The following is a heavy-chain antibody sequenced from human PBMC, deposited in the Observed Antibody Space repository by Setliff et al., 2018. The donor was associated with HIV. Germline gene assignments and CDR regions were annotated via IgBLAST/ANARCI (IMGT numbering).Heavy chain of an antibody. CDR1: GGSFSVYY. CDR2: INHSGST. J-gene: IGHJ3*02. D-gene: IGHD4-17*01. CDR3: ARVPTQGDYGSDAFDI. Sequence: PSETLSLTCAVYGGSFSVYYWSWIRQPPGKGLEWIGEINHSGSTNYNPSLKSRVTISVDTSKNQFSLKLSSVTAADTAVYYCARVPTQGDYGSDAFDIWGQGTMVTVSS. V-gene: IGHV4-34*01.